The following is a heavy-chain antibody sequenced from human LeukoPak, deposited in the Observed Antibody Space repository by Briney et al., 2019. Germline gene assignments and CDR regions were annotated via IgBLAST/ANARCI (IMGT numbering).Heavy chain of an antibody. V-gene: IGHV3-49*04. CDR3: TRTPPEWYSSSSFYFDY. J-gene: IGHJ4*02. D-gene: IGHD6-6*01. CDR1: GFTFGDYA. Sequence: GRSLRLSCTASGFTFGDYAMSWVRQAPGKGLEWVGFIRSKAYGGTTEYAASVKGRFTISRDDSKSIAYLQMNSLKTEDTAVYYCTRTPPEWYSSSSFYFDYWGQGTLVTVSS. CDR2: IRSKAYGGTT.